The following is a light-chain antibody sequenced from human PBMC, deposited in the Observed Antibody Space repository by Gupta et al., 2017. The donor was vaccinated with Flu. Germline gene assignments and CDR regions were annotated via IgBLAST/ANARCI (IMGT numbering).Light chain of an antibody. CDR1: SSDIGGYHY. V-gene: IGLV2-14*01. CDR2: EVN. J-gene: IGLJ3*02. CDR3: SSYTSSSTRV. Sequence: SITISCTGTSSDIGGYHYVSWYQQHPGRAPRLMIYEVNNRPSGVSNRFSGSKSGNTASLTISGLQAEDEADYYCSSYTSSSTRVFGGGTKLTVL.